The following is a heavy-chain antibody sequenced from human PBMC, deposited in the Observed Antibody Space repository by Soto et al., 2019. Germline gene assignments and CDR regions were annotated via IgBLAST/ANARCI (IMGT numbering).Heavy chain of an antibody. Sequence: GEYLKIYCQGSGYIFASYWLGRVRQIPGKGLEWMGIIYPGDSDTRYSPSFQGQVTISADKSISSAYLQWNSLKASDTAMYYCASSVYSHSWTYWGQGTLVTVSS. CDR1: GYIFASYW. D-gene: IGHD5-18*01. V-gene: IGHV5-51*01. J-gene: IGHJ4*02. CDR2: IYPGDSDT. CDR3: ASSVYSHSWTY.